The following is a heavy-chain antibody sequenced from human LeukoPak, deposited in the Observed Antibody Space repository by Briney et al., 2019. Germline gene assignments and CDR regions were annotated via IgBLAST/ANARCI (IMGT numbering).Heavy chain of an antibody. CDR2: INPNSGGT. CDR1: GYTFTGYY. V-gene: IGHV1-2*02. CDR3: ARSNGVGATTGGYWNYFDY. Sequence: ASVKVSCKASGYTFTGYYMHWVRQAPGQGLEWMGWINPNSGGTNYAQKFQGRVTMTTDTSTSTAYMELRSLRSDDTAVYYCARSNGVGATTGGYWNYFDYWGQGTLVTVSS. D-gene: IGHD1-26*01. J-gene: IGHJ4*02.